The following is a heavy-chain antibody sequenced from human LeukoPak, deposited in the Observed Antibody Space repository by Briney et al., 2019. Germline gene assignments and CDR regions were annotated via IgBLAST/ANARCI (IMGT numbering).Heavy chain of an antibody. J-gene: IGHJ3*02. CDR3: ARTVSDGFDI. D-gene: IGHD4-11*01. Sequence: PGGSLRLSCAASGFTFSSYGMHWVRQAPGKGLEWVAFIRYDGSNKYYADSVKGRFTISRDNAKNSLYLQMNSLRAEDTAVYYCARTVSDGFDIWGQGTMVTVSS. V-gene: IGHV3-30*02. CDR1: GFTFSSYG. CDR2: IRYDGSNK.